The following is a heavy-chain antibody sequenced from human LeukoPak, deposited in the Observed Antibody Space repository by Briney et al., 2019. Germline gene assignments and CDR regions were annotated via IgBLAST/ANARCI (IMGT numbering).Heavy chain of an antibody. V-gene: IGHV4-59*01. J-gene: IGHJ5*02. CDR3: ARDKGYSYGYRGWFDP. CDR1: AGSLSSYY. D-gene: IGHD5-18*01. Sequence: SETLSLTCTVSAGSLSSYYWSWIRQPPGKGREWIGYIYYSGSTNYNPSLKSRVTISVDTSKNQFSLKLSSVPAADTAVYYCARDKGYSYGYRGWFDPWGQGTLVTVSS. CDR2: IYYSGST.